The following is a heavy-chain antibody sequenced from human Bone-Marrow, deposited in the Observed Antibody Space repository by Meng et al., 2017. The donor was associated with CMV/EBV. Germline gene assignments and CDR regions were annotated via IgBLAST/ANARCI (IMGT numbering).Heavy chain of an antibody. J-gene: IGHJ4*02. CDR2: IIPILGIA. Sequence: PVKVTCKASGGTFSSYTISWVRQAPGQGLEWMGRIIPILGIANYAQKFQGRVTITADKSTSTAYMELSSLRSEDTAVYYCARGNSGNTRKDYFDYWGQGTLVTVSS. D-gene: IGHD1-26*01. CDR1: GGTFSSYT. CDR3: ARGNSGNTRKDYFDY. V-gene: IGHV1-69*02.